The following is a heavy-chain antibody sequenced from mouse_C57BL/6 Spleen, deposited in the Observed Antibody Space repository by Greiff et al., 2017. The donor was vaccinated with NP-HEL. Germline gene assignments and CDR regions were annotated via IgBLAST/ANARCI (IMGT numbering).Heavy chain of an antibody. D-gene: IGHD2-2*01. CDR1: GYTFTSYW. J-gene: IGHJ3*01. CDR2: IYPSDSET. V-gene: IGHV1-61*01. CDR3: AREGLRRGFAY. Sequence: QVQLPQPGAELVRPGSSVKLSCKASGYTFTSYWMDWVKQRPGQGLEWIGNIYPSDSETHYNQKFKDKATLTVDKSSSTAYMQLSSLTSEDSAVYYCAREGLRRGFAYWGQGTLVTVSA.